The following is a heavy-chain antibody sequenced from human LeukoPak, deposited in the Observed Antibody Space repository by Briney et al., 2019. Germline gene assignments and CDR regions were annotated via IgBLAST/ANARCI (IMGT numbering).Heavy chain of an antibody. CDR2: INAGNGNT. CDR3: AAGRMRTGAFDI. D-gene: IGHD1-14*01. J-gene: IGHJ3*02. V-gene: IGHV1-3*03. CDR1: GYKLANNW. Sequence: GESLKISCKISGYKLANNWIGWVRQAPGQRLEWMGWINAGNGNTKYSQGFQGRVTITRDTSASTAYMELSSLRSEDMAVYYCAAGRMRTGAFDIWGQGTMVTVSS.